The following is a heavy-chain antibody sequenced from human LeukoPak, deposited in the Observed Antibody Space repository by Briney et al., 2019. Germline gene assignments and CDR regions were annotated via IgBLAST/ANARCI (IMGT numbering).Heavy chain of an antibody. V-gene: IGHV3-7*05. CDR2: IKHDSSEK. CDR1: GFIFRNNW. J-gene: IGHJ6*02. CDR3: AREVSGGMDV. Sequence: GGSLRLSCAAAGFIFRNNWMTWVRQAPGKGLEWAANIKHDSSEKYSVDSVKGRFTISRDNAKMILYLQMNSLRAEDTAVYYCAREVSGGMDVWGQGTTVTVSS. D-gene: IGHD3-10*01.